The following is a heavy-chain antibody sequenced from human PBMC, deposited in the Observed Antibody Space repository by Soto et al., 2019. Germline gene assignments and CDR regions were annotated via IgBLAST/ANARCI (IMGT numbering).Heavy chain of an antibody. CDR1: GFTLSSYS. Sequence: EVQLVESGGGLVQPGGSLRLSCVASGFTLSSYSMNWVRQAPGKGLEWISYISSGSYTIYYADSVKGRFTVSRDNAKNSLYLQMNSLRDEDTAVYYCARPGEGFLFYYALDVWGQGTTVTVSS. CDR2: ISSGSYTI. V-gene: IGHV3-48*02. J-gene: IGHJ6*02. D-gene: IGHD3-16*01. CDR3: ARPGEGFLFYYALDV.